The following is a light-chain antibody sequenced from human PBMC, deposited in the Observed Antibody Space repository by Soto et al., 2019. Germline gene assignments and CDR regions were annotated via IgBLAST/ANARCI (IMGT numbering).Light chain of an antibody. CDR3: QQYNSSPLT. V-gene: IGKV1-5*03. Sequence: DIQMTQSPATLSSSVGERVTLTCRASQSISSWLAWYQQKPGKAPRLLIYKASSIESGVPSRFSGSGSGTEFTLTISSLQPDDFAAYYCQQYNSSPLTFGQGTQVEIK. CDR1: QSISSW. J-gene: IGKJ1*01. CDR2: KAS.